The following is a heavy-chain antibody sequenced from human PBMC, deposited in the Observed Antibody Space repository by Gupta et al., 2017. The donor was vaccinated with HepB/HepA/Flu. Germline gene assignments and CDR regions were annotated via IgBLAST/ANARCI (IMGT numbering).Heavy chain of an antibody. J-gene: IGHJ4*02. CDR1: GFTFSNYL. CDR2: TENDGSRT. V-gene: IGHV3-74*01. Sequence: EVQLVESGGNFVQPGGSLRLSCVASGFTFSNYLMHWVRQAPGKGLVWVSRTENDGSRTDYADSVKGRFTVSRDNAKNTLYLQMDSLRVEDTAIYYCARDHNWELFDYWGQGTLVTVSS. CDR3: ARDHNWELFDY. D-gene: IGHD1-1*01.